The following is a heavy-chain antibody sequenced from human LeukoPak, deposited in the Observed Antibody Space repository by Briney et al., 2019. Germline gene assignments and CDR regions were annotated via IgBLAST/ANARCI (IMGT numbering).Heavy chain of an antibody. CDR3: ARGSEAAAGAFDY. V-gene: IGHV3-30*02. D-gene: IGHD6-13*01. CDR2: VRYDGNNK. CDR1: GFTFRSYG. J-gene: IGHJ4*02. Sequence: GGSLRLSCAASGFTFRSYGMHWVRQAPGKGLEWVAIVRYDGNNKYYADSVKGRFTVSRDNSKDTVSLQLNSLRAEDTAVYYCARGSEAAAGAFDYWGQGALVTVPS.